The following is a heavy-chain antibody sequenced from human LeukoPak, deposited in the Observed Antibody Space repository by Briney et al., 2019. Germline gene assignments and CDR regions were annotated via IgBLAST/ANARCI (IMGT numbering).Heavy chain of an antibody. V-gene: IGHV7-4-1*02. CDR3: AREPLGDYGGNGRGG. Sequence: ASVKVSCKASGYTFTGYYMHWVRQAPGQGLEWMGWINTNTGNPTYAQGFTGRFVFSLDTSVSTAYLQISSLKAEDTAVYYCAREPLGDYGGNGRGGWGQGTLVTVSS. CDR2: INTNTGNP. D-gene: IGHD4-23*01. CDR1: GYTFTGYY. J-gene: IGHJ4*02.